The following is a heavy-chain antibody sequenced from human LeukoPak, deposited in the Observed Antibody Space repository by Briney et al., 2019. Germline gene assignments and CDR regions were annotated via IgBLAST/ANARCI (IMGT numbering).Heavy chain of an antibody. V-gene: IGHV1-2*06. CDR1: GYTFTVIY. D-gene: IGHD3-22*01. Sequence: ASVKVSCKASGYTFTVIYIHRVRPAPGQGLEWMGRVNPESGGINYAQKFQGRVTMTRDTSINTAFVELRRLRSDDTATYYCARAQNYHDRSGYSDDTFDVWGHGTMITVSS. CDR3: ARAQNYHDRSGYSDDTFDV. CDR2: VNPESGGI. J-gene: IGHJ3*01.